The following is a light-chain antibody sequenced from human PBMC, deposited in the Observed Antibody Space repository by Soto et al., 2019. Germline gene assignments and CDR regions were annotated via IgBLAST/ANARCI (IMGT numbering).Light chain of an antibody. J-gene: IGKJ2*01. V-gene: IGKV1-39*01. CDR3: QQSYSIPYT. CDR1: QTISRN. Sequence: DIQLTPSPSSLSASVGDRVTITCRASQTISRNLNWYQQKPGEAPKLLMYVVSTLQAGVPSRFSGSESGTDYTLTISNLQPDDFATYYCQQSYSIPYTFGRGTKLEIK. CDR2: VVS.